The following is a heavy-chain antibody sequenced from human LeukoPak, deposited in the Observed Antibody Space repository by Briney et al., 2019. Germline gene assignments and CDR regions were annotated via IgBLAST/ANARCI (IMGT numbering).Heavy chain of an antibody. D-gene: IGHD3-10*01. CDR3: VRDGEGVAISVNYWFDP. CDR1: GYTFTSFA. V-gene: IGHV1-3*01. CDR2: INAGNANT. J-gene: IGHJ5*02. Sequence: ASVKVSCKASGYTFTSFAMHWVRQAPGQRLEWMGWINAGNANTKSSQQFQGRVTMTRDTSTSTAYMELRGLISEDTAVYYCVRDGEGVAISVNYWFDPWGQGTLVTVSS.